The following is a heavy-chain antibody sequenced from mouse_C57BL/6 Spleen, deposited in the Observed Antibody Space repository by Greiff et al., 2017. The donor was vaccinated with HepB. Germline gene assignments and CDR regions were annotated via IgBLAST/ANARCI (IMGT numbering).Heavy chain of an antibody. CDR2: INPNNGGT. CDR3: ARSPVSYYYGSENYFDY. Sequence: VHVKQSGPELVKPGASVKIPCKASGYTFTDYNMDWVKQSHGKSLEWIGDINPNNGGTIYNQKFKGKATLTVDKSSSTAYMELRSLTSEDTAVYYCARSPVSYYYGSENYFDYWGQGTTLTVSS. J-gene: IGHJ2*01. CDR1: GYTFTDYN. D-gene: IGHD1-1*01. V-gene: IGHV1-18*01.